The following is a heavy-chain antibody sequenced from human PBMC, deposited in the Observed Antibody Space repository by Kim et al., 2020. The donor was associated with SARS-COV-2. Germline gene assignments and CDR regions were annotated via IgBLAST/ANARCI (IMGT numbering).Heavy chain of an antibody. Sequence: ASVKVSCKASGYTFNTNYIHWVRQAPGQGLEWMGIINPCGGSTINAQKFQGRVTMTRDTSTSTAYMELSSLRSEDTAVYYCARDPSTGTYYFDYWGQGTLVTVSS. D-gene: IGHD2-8*02. CDR1: GYTFNTNY. CDR2: INPCGGST. CDR3: ARDPSTGTYYFDY. J-gene: IGHJ4*02. V-gene: IGHV1-46*02.